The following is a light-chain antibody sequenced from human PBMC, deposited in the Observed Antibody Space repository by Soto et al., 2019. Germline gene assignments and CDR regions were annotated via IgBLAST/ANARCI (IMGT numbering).Light chain of an antibody. V-gene: IGKV1D-12*01. CDR3: QQTTTFPLT. J-gene: IGKJ4*01. CDR1: QGVSTW. Sequence: DIQMTQSPSSVSASVGDRVTITCRASQGVSTWLAWYQQNPGKAPNLLIYTASSMQSGVPSRFSGSGSGTDFTLTISSLQPEDFATYYCQQTTTFPLTFGGGTKVEI. CDR2: TAS.